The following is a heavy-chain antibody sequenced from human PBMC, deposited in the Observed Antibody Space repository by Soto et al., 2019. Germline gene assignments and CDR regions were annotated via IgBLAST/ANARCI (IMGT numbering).Heavy chain of an antibody. CDR3: ARGGLGSSWPSTYYFDY. CDR2: IIPIFGTA. CDR1: GGTFSSYA. V-gene: IGHV1-69*01. D-gene: IGHD6-13*01. J-gene: IGHJ4*02. Sequence: QVQLVQSGAEVKKPGSSVKVSCKASGGTFSSYAISWVRQAPGQGLEWMGGIIPIFGTANYAQKFQGRVTITADESTSTDYMELSSLRSEDTAVYYCARGGLGSSWPSTYYFDYWGQGTLVTVSS.